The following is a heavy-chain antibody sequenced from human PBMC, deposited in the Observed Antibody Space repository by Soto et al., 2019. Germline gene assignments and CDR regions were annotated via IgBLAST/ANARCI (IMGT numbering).Heavy chain of an antibody. D-gene: IGHD2-15*01. CDR1: GFTFSSYG. J-gene: IGHJ6*03. V-gene: IGHV3-30*18. CDR3: AKVGDCSGGSCYSDSYYYYMDV. Sequence: PGGSLRLSCAASGFTFSSYGMHWVRQAPGKGLEWVAVISYDGSNKYYADSVKGRFTISRDNSKNTLYLQMNSLRAEDTAVYYCAKVGDCSGGSCYSDSYYYYMDVWGKGTTVTVSS. CDR2: ISYDGSNK.